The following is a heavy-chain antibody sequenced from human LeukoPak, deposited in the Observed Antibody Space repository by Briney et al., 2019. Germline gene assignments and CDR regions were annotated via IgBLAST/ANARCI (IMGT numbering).Heavy chain of an antibody. J-gene: IGHJ4*02. Sequence: GGSLRLSCAASGFTFSSYWMGWFRQAPGRGLEWVSNIKEDGSGKNYVDSVKGRFSISRDNAENSLYLQMNSLRVEDTAMYYCARVGAGGGNYFRSYYDRWGQGTLVTVSS. CDR1: GFTFSSYW. CDR2: IKEDGSGK. D-gene: IGHD2/OR15-2a*01. CDR3: ARVGAGGGNYFRSYYDR. V-gene: IGHV3-7*01.